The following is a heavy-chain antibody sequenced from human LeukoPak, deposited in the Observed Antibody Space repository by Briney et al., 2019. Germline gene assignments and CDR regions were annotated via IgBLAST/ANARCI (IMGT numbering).Heavy chain of an antibody. D-gene: IGHD3-22*01. V-gene: IGHV3-23*01. CDR1: GFTFSSYA. Sequence: GGSLRLSCAASGFTFSSYAISWVRQAPGKGLEWVSAISGSGGSTYYADSVKGRFTISRDNSKNTLYLQMNSLRAEDTAVYYCAKDQSEYYYDSSGYEAYWGQGTLVTVSS. CDR2: ISGSGGST. J-gene: IGHJ4*02. CDR3: AKDQSEYYYDSSGYEAY.